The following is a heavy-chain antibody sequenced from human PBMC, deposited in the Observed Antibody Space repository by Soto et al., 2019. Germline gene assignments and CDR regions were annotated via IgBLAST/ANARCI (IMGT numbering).Heavy chain of an antibody. Sequence: PGGSLRLSCAASGFTFSSYSMNWVRQAPGKGLEWVSSISSSSSYIYYADSVKGRFTISRDNAKNSLYLQMNSLRAEDTAVYYCARDSYSGLLFLEWSPSSFDYWGPGTLVTVFS. CDR3: ARDSYSGLLFLEWSPSSFDY. D-gene: IGHD3-3*01. V-gene: IGHV3-21*01. CDR2: ISSSSSYI. CDR1: GFTFSSYS. J-gene: IGHJ4*02.